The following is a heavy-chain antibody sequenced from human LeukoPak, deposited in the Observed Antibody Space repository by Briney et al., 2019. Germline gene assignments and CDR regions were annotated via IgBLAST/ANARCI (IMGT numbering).Heavy chain of an antibody. V-gene: IGHV4-39*01. Sequence: SETLSLTCTVSGGSISNSSHYWGWIRQPPGKGLEWIGSMYYSGRTYYNPSLKSRVTISVDTSKNQFSLKLSSVTAADTAVYYCARRGVGIADSGKIDHWGQGTLVTVSS. D-gene: IGHD6-13*01. CDR3: ARRGVGIADSGKIDH. CDR2: MYYSGRT. CDR1: GGSISNSSHY. J-gene: IGHJ4*02.